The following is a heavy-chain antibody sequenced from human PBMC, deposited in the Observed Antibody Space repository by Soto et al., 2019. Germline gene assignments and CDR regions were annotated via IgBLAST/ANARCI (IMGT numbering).Heavy chain of an antibody. V-gene: IGHV4-30-2*01. CDR3: ARTVTTGPFFDF. J-gene: IGHJ4*02. Sequence: QLHLQESGSGLVKPSQTLSLTCAVSGGSISKNGYSWSWIRQPPRKGLEWIGYIYHSGSTYYNPSLKSRVSISVDSSNNRFSLNLSSVTAADTAVYYCARTVTTGPFFDFWGQGTLVTVSS. D-gene: IGHD4-17*01. CDR1: GGSISKNGYS. CDR2: IYHSGST.